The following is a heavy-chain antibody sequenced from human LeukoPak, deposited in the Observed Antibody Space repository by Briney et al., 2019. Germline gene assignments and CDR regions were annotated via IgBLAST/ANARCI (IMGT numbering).Heavy chain of an antibody. CDR3: ARNETSGYFDI. Sequence: SDTLSLTFTVYGGSIIISTHYWGWIRQSPAKGLEWIGSMYNSGSISYNPSLRSRVTITVDTSKNQFSLNFNSVTAADTALYFCARNETSGYFDIWGQGTMVTVSS. J-gene: IGHJ3*02. D-gene: IGHD3-22*01. CDR1: GGSIIISTHY. V-gene: IGHV4-39*01. CDR2: MYNSGSI.